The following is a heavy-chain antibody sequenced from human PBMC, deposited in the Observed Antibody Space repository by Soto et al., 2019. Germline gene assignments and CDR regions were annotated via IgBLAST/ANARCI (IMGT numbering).Heavy chain of an antibody. CDR2: ISYDGSNK. J-gene: IGHJ4*02. V-gene: IGHV3-30*18. D-gene: IGHD1-26*01. CDR1: GFTFSSYG. CDR3: AKGSYSGRYSDFDY. Sequence: GGSLRLSCAASGFTFSSYGMFWVRQAPGRGLEWVAFISYDGSNKCSDSVKGRFTISRDNSKNTLYLQMNSLRAEDTAVYYCAKGSYSGRYSDFDYWGQGTLVTVSS.